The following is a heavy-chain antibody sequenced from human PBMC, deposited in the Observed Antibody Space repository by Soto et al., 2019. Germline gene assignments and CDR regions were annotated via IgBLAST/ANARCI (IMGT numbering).Heavy chain of an antibody. CDR1: GGSISSSSYY. CDR3: ARRLGYCSGGSCYSPPYFDY. Sequence: SETLSLTCTASGGSISSSSYYWVWIRQPPGKGLEWIGSIYYSVSTYYNPSLKSRVTISVDTSKNQFSLKLSSVTAADTAVYYCARRLGYCSGGSCYSPPYFDYSGQATLFTDSS. D-gene: IGHD2-15*01. V-gene: IGHV4-39*01. CDR2: IYYSVST. J-gene: IGHJ4*02.